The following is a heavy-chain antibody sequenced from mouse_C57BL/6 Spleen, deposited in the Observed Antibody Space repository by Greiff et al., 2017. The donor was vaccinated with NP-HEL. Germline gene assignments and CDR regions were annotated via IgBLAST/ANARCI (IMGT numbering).Heavy chain of an antibody. CDR3: TTNYYYGSSYPFDY. D-gene: IGHD1-1*01. V-gene: IGHV14-4*01. CDR1: GFNIKDDY. Sequence: EVKLVESGAELVRPGASVKLSCTASGFNIKDDYMHWVKQRPEQGLEWIGWIDPENGDTEYASKFQGKATITADTSSNTAYLQLSSLTSEDTAVYYCTTNYYYGSSYPFDYWGQGTTLTVSS. CDR2: IDPENGDT. J-gene: IGHJ2*01.